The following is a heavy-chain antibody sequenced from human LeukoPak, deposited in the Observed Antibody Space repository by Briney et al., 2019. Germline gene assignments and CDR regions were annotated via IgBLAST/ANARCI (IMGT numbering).Heavy chain of an antibody. V-gene: IGHV3-30-3*01. CDR1: GFTFSSYA. Sequence: PGGSLRLSCAASGFTFSSYAMHWVRQAPGKGLEWVAVISYDGSNKYYADSVKGRFTISRDNSKNTLHLQMNSLRAEDTAVYYCAGGHDSSGYSHYWGQGTLVTVSS. CDR3: AGGHDSSGYSHY. J-gene: IGHJ4*02. D-gene: IGHD3-22*01. CDR2: ISYDGSNK.